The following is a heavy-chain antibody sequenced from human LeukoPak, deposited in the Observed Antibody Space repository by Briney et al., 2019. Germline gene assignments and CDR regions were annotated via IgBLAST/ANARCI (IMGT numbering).Heavy chain of an antibody. J-gene: IGHJ5*02. D-gene: IGHD3-22*01. CDR2: INPSGGST. CDR3: ASLFSSGPLGGP. CDR1: GYTFTSYY. Sequence: GASVKVSCKASGYTFTSYYMHWVRQAPGQGLEWMGIINPSGGSTSYAQKFQGRATMTRDTSTSTVYMELSSLRSEDTAVYYCASLFSSGPLGGPWGQGTLVTVSS. V-gene: IGHV1-46*01.